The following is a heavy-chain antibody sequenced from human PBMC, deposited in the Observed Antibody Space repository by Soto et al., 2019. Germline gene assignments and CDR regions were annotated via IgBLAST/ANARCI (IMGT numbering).Heavy chain of an antibody. CDR1: GGSISSSSYY. CDR3: ARPFDYGDYAN. Sequence: SETLSLTCTVFGGSISSSSYYWGWIRQPPGKGLEWIGSIYYSGSTYYNPSLKSRVTISVDTSKNQFSLKLSSVTAADTAVYYCARPFDYGDYANWGQGTLVTVSS. V-gene: IGHV4-39*01. J-gene: IGHJ4*02. D-gene: IGHD4-17*01. CDR2: IYYSGST.